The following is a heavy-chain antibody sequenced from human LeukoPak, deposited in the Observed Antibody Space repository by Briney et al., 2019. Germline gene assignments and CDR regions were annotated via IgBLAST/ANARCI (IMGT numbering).Heavy chain of an antibody. V-gene: IGHV3-7*01. J-gene: IGHJ4*02. CDR1: GFTFSSHW. CDR3: VRDLVWDTGRVDY. D-gene: IGHD3/OR15-3a*01. CDR2: IKEDGSEK. Sequence: RGSLRLSCAASGFTFSSHWMSWVRQAPRKGLEWLANIKEDGSEKYYVDSVKGRFTISRDNAKNSLFLQMNSLRDEDTATYYCVRDLVWDTGRVDYWGQGTLVTVSS.